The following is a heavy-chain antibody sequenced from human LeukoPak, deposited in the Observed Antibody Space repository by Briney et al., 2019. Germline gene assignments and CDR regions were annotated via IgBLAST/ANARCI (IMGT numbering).Heavy chain of an antibody. CDR2: ISTSSRYI. J-gene: IGHJ4*02. Sequence: GGSLRLSCAAFGFSFRDYYMSWIRQAPGKGLEWLSYISTSSRYIKYADPVTGRFSISRVNGDDSLYLQMNNLRVEDTAIYFCARHYGVSSSSDYWGQGTLVTVSS. D-gene: IGHD4-17*01. CDR1: GFSFRDYY. CDR3: ARHYGVSSSSDY. V-gene: IGHV3-11*03.